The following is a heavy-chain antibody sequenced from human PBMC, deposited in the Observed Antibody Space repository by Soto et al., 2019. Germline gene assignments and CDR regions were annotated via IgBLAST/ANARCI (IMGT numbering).Heavy chain of an antibody. D-gene: IGHD2-2*01. CDR3: AKGGSSTTPGGYYFYAMHV. J-gene: IGHJ6*02. CDR2: ISGSGRST. Sequence: EVQLLESGGGLVQPGGSLRLSCAVSGFTFSSYGMSWVRQAPGKGLEWVSAISGSGRSTYYADSVKGRFTISRDNSKNTLYLQINSLRAEHTAVFYCAKGGSSTTPGGYYFYAMHVWGQGTTVTVSS. CDR1: GFTFSSYG. V-gene: IGHV3-23*01.